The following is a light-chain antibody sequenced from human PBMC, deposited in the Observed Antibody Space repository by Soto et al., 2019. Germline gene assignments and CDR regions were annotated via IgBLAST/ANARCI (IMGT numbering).Light chain of an antibody. J-gene: IGKJ4*01. CDR2: GAS. CDR1: QTVTSDY. Sequence: EIVLTQSPGTLSLSPGERATLSCRASQTVTSDYLALYQQKPGQAPRLLIYGASDRATGIPDRFSASGSGTDFTLAISRLEPQDFAIYYCQQYGDSPLTFGGGTRVDIK. CDR3: QQYGDSPLT. V-gene: IGKV3-20*01.